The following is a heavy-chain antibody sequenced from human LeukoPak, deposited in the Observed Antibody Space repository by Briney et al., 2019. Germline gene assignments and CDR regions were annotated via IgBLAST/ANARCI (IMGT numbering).Heavy chain of an antibody. V-gene: IGHV3-23*01. CDR1: GFTFNNNA. Sequence: GASLRLSCAASGFTFNNNAMSWVRQAPGKGLEWVSGINGGGGNTNYADSVKGRFTICRDTSKTTLYLQMNSLRDDDTAVYYCAKSLSSSAYMLDAWGQGTLVTVSS. CDR2: INGGGGNT. CDR3: AKSLSSSAYMLDA. D-gene: IGHD3-22*01. J-gene: IGHJ5*02.